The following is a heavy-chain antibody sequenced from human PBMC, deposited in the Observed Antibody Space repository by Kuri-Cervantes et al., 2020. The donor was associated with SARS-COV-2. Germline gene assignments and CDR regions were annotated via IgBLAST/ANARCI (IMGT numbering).Heavy chain of an antibody. CDR3: ARGRILLWFGELYFDY. D-gene: IGHD3-10*01. Sequence: SETLSLTCTVSGGSISSSSYYWGWIRQPPGKGLEWIGEINHSGSTNYNPSLKSRVTISVDTSKNQFSLKLSSVTAADTAVYYCARGRILLWFGELYFDYWGQGTLVTVSS. V-gene: IGHV4-39*07. CDR2: INHSGST. CDR1: GGSISSSSYY. J-gene: IGHJ4*02.